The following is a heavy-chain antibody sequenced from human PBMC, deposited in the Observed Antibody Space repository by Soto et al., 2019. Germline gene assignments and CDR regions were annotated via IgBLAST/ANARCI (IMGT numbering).Heavy chain of an antibody. CDR1: GFTFTSSA. V-gene: IGHV1-58*02. CDR3: AKNGQPPYYYYGMDV. Sequence: SVKVSCKASGFTFTSSAMQWVRQARGQRLEWIGWIVVGSGDTKYAQKFQGRVTMTVDTSTTTAYMELRSLTSDDRAVYYCAKNGQPPYYYYGMDVWGQGTTVTVSS. CDR2: IVVGSGDT. D-gene: IGHD2-8*01. J-gene: IGHJ6*02.